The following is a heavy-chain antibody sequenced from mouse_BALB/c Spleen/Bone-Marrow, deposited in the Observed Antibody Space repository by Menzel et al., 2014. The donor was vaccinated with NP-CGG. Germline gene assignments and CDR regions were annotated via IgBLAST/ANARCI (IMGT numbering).Heavy chain of an antibody. CDR3: ARGSYYEGAMDH. J-gene: IGHJ4*01. D-gene: IGHD1-1*01. CDR2: IWAGGST. V-gene: IGHV2-9*02. CDR1: GFSLTSYG. Sequence: VQVVESGPGLVAPSQSLSITCTVSGFSLTSYGVHWVRQPPGKVLEWLGVIWAGGSTNYNSALMSRLSISKDNYKSQVFLKMNSLQTDGTAMYYCARGSYYEGAMDHWGQGTSVTVSS.